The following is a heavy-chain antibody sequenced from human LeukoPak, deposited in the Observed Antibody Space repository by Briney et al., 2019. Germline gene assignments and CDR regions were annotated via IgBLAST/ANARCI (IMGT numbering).Heavy chain of an antibody. D-gene: IGHD3-22*01. Sequence: GPLRFSCAAPGFTLRNNALNWFAQAPGKGRKWIGNIYYSGSTNYNPSLKSRVTISVDTSKNQFSLKLSSVTAADTAVYYCTRGSIAYYYMDVWGKGTTVTISS. CDR2: IYYSGST. CDR3: TRGSIAYYYMDV. J-gene: IGHJ6*03. V-gene: IGHV4-59*13. CDR1: GFTLRNNA.